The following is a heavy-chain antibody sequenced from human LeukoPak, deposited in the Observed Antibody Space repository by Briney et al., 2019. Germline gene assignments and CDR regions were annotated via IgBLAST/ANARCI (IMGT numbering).Heavy chain of an antibody. D-gene: IGHD4-17*01. CDR1: GFPFSTYA. CDR2: ISGSGGDT. CDR3: ARGSRYGDYGLRYFDL. V-gene: IGHV3-23*01. J-gene: IGHJ2*01. Sequence: GGSLRLSCAASGFPFSTYAMSWVRQAPGKGLEWVSVISGSGGDTYYPDSVKGRFTISRDNSKNTLFLQMNSLRAEDTAVYYCARGSRYGDYGLRYFDLWGRGTLVTVSS.